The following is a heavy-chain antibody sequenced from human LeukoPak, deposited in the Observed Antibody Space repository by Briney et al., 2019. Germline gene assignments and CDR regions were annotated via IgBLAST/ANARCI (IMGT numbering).Heavy chain of an antibody. D-gene: IGHD1-26*01. Sequence: PGGSLRLSCAASGFTFSSSAMSWVRQAPGKGLEWLAHIKPDESRIFYADSVKGRFAISRDNAKNSVYLQMNSLRAEDTAVYFCARLILWETSNAFDIWGQGTMVTVSS. J-gene: IGHJ3*02. CDR3: ARLILWETSNAFDI. V-gene: IGHV3-7*03. CDR2: IKPDESRI. CDR1: GFTFSSSA.